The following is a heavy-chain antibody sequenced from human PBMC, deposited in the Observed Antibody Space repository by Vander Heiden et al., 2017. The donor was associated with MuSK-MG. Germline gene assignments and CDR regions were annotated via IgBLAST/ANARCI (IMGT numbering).Heavy chain of an antibody. V-gene: IGHV3-30*04. J-gene: IGHJ6*02. CDR1: GFPFSIYP. Sequence: QVHLVESGGGVVQPGRSLRLSCAGSGFPFSIYPMHWVRQAPGEGLEWVAVISNDGIKKYYGGSGKGRFTISRDNSKNTLYLQMSSLRAEDTAVYYCASDVLTAQDSLEHYGLDVWGQGTTVTVSS. CDR2: ISNDGIKK. CDR3: ASDVLTAQDSLEHYGLDV. D-gene: IGHD3-9*01.